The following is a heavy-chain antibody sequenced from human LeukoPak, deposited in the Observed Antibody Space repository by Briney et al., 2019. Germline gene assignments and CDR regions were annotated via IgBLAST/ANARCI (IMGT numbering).Heavy chain of an antibody. CDR3: AKVGYCSGGSCYYPPSDFDY. CDR1: GFTFSSYA. V-gene: IGHV3-23*01. Sequence: GGSLRLSCAASGFTFSSYAMSWVRQAPGKGLEWVSAISGSGGSTYYADSVKGRFTISRDNSKNTLYLQMNGLRAEDTAVYYCAKVGYCSGGSCYYPPSDFDYWGQGTLVTVSS. J-gene: IGHJ4*02. D-gene: IGHD2-15*01. CDR2: ISGSGGST.